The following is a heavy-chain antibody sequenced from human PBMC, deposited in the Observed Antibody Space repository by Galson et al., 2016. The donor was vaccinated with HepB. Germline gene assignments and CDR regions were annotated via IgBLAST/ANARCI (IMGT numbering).Heavy chain of an antibody. V-gene: IGHV3-30-3*01. D-gene: IGHD2-21*02. J-gene: IGHJ4*02. CDR3: ARDNFGRLAYCGGDCYFPVY. CDR1: GFTFSSYT. CDR2: ISYVGSNK. Sequence: SLRLSCAASGFTFSSYTMHWVRQAPGKGLEWVAVISYVGSNKYYADSGKGGFTISRDNSKKTLYLGMNSLRPEDTVVYYCARDNFGRLAYCGGDCYFPVYWGQGTLVTVSS.